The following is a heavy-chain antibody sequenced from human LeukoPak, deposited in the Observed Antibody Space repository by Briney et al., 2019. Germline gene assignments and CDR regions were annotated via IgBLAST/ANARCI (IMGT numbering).Heavy chain of an antibody. Sequence: PSETLSLTCTVSGVPMSSYYWTWIRQPAGKGLEWIGRMYTSGSTNYNPSLKSRVTMSIDTSKKQFSLRLHSVTAADTAVYYCATYAQPLAFDNWGQGTLVTVSS. J-gene: IGHJ4*02. D-gene: IGHD6-13*01. CDR1: GVPMSSYY. V-gene: IGHV4-4*07. CDR2: MYTSGST. CDR3: ATYAQPLAFDN.